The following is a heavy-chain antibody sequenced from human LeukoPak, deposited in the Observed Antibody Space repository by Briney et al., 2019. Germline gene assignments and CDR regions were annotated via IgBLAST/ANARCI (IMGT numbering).Heavy chain of an antibody. V-gene: IGHV4-31*03. D-gene: IGHD1-14*01. Sequence: PSQTLSLTCTVSGGSISSGGYYWSWIRQHPGKGLEWVGYINYSGSTYYNPSLKSRLTVSVDTSKNQFSLKLNSVTAADTAVYYCANLPGNRWFDPWGQGTLVTVSS. J-gene: IGHJ5*02. CDR1: GGSISSGGYY. CDR3: ANLPGNRWFDP. CDR2: INYSGST.